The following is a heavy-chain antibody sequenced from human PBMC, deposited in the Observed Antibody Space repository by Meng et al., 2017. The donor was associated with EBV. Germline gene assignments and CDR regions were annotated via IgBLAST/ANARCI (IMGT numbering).Heavy chain of an antibody. Sequence: HVALGQSGGEVKKPGACVKGSCKASGYTFTSYYMHWVRQAPGQGLEWMGIINPSGGSTSYAQKFQGRVTMTRDTSTSTVYMELSSLRSEDTAVYYCARDFCGGDCYLFDYRGQGTLVTVSS. CDR1: GYTFTSYY. CDR3: ARDFCGGDCYLFDY. CDR2: INPSGGST. J-gene: IGHJ4*02. V-gene: IGHV1-46*01. D-gene: IGHD2-21*01.